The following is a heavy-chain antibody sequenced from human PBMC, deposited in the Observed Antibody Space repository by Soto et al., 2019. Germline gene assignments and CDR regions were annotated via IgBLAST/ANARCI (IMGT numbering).Heavy chain of an antibody. CDR1: GYSFTSYW. CDR3: ASGETDTYYYYGMDV. Sequence: GESLKISCKGSGYSFTSYWIGWVRQMPGKGLEWMGIIYPGDSDTRYSPSFQGQVTISADKSISTAYLQWSSLKASDTAMYYCASGETDTYYYYGMDVWGQGTTVTVSS. CDR2: IYPGDSDT. D-gene: IGHD5-18*01. V-gene: IGHV5-51*01. J-gene: IGHJ6*02.